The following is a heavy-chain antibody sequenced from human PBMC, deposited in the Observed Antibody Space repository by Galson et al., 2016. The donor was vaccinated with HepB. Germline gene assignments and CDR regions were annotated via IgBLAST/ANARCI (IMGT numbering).Heavy chain of an antibody. V-gene: IGHV3-30-3*01. D-gene: IGHD1-1*01. Sequence: SLRLSCAAFGFAFSSYDIVWVRQAPGKGLEWVAVISYDGNNKFYADSVKGRFIISRDNSKNTVFLQMNSLRSDNTAVYYCARDGTPTTGTYGYYYGIDVWGQGTTVTVSS. CDR3: ARDGTPTTGTYGYYYGIDV. CDR2: ISYDGNNK. J-gene: IGHJ6*02. CDR1: GFAFSSYD.